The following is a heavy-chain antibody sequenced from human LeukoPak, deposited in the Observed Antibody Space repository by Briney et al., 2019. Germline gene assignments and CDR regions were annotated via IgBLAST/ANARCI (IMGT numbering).Heavy chain of an antibody. V-gene: IGHV1-3*03. J-gene: IGHJ4*02. CDR1: GYTFTSYA. Sequence: ASVKVSCKASGYTFTSYAMHWVRQAPGQRLEWMGWINAGNGNTKYSQEFQGRVTITRDTSASTAYMELSSLRSEDMAVYYCARGGDSSGYYYVPFGYWGQGTLVTVSS. CDR2: INAGNGNT. D-gene: IGHD3-22*01. CDR3: ARGGDSSGYYYVPFGY.